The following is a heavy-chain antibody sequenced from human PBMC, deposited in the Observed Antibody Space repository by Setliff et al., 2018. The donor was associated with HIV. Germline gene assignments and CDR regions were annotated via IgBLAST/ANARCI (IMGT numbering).Heavy chain of an antibody. CDR2: IKQDGSDK. CDR3: ARGFGDLVS. V-gene: IGHV3-7*01. J-gene: IGHJ4*02. D-gene: IGHD4-17*01. CDR1: GFSLSTYW. Sequence: GGSLRLSCEVFGFSLSTYWMTWVRQAPGKGLEWVANIKQDGSDKYFVDSVKGRFTIPRDNSKNSLYLQMNSLRAEDTAVYYCARGFGDLVSWGQGTLVTVSS.